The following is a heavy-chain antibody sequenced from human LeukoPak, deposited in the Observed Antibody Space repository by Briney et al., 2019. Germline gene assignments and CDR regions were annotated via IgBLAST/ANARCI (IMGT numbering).Heavy chain of an antibody. J-gene: IGHJ4*02. CDR3: ARDRYPLGSYAPPFDD. Sequence: GGSLRLSCAASGFAFSTYTMNWVRQAPGKGLEWISCINSASSDIYYADSVWGRFTISRDNAKNSLYLQMNSLRAEDTGVYYCARDRYPLGSYAPPFDDWGQGILVTVSS. D-gene: IGHD3-16*01. CDR2: INSASSDI. V-gene: IGHV3-21*01. CDR1: GFAFSTYT.